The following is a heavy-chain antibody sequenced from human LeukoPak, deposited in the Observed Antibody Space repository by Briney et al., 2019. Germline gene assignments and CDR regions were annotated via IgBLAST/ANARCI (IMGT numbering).Heavy chain of an antibody. Sequence: SETLSLTCTVSGGSISSSSYYWGWIRQPPGKGLEWIGSIYYSGSTYYNPSLKSRVTISVDTSKNQFSLKLSSVTAADTAVYYCARDPWSFRGGLDYWGQGTLVTVSS. V-gene: IGHV4-39*07. CDR3: ARDPWSFRGGLDY. CDR2: IYYSGST. D-gene: IGHD3-10*01. CDR1: GGSISSSSYY. J-gene: IGHJ4*02.